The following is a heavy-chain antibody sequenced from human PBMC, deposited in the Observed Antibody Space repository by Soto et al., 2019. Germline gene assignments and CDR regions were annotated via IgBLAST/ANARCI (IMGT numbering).Heavy chain of an antibody. Sequence: EVQLLESGGGLVQPGGSLRLSCTASGFNFIDYAMSWVRQAPGKRLEWVSLISGGGGTTQYADSVKGRFTISRDNSKNTVYLQMNSLRVEDTAVYFCAKALSHDSPFDYWGQGTLVTVSS. CDR2: ISGGGGTT. D-gene: IGHD1-1*01. CDR3: AKALSHDSPFDY. V-gene: IGHV3-23*01. J-gene: IGHJ4*02. CDR1: GFNFIDYA.